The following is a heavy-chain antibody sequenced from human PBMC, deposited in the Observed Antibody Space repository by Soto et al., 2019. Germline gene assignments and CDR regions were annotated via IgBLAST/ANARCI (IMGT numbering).Heavy chain of an antibody. D-gene: IGHD3-16*02. J-gene: IGHJ6*02. Sequence: QVHLVQSGTEVKKPGSSVKVSCKASGGTFSSSGFSWVRQAPGQGLEWMGMIVPSLDTTNDAQKFQARVTITADEVKSTAYMELRSLRSEDTAVYYCARWPQPRYTADPYAVDVWGQGTRVIVSS. V-gene: IGHV1-69*11. CDR3: ARWPQPRYTADPYAVDV. CDR1: GGTFSSSG. CDR2: IVPSLDTT.